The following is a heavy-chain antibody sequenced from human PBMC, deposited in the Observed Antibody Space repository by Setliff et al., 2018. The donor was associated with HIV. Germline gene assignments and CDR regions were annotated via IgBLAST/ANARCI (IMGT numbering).Heavy chain of an antibody. J-gene: IGHJ3*02. V-gene: IGHV3-21*01. D-gene: IGHD3-22*01. Sequence: GGSLRLSCAASGFTFSSYSMNWVRQAPGKGLEWVSSISSSSSYIYYADSVKGRFTISRDNAKNSLYLQMNSLRAEDTAVYYCARGLSSGPPADGFDIWGQGTMVTVSS. CDR3: ARGLSSGPPADGFDI. CDR1: GFTFSSYS. CDR2: ISSSSSYI.